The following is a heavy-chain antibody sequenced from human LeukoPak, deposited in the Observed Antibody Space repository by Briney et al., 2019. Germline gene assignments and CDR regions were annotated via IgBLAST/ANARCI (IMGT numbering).Heavy chain of an antibody. Sequence: GASLRLSCAASGFTFINAWMSWVRQAPGKGLEWIGRIRSKAAGGTTDYAAPVKGGFTISRDDSKNTLYLQMNSLKTEDTAVYYCATDRAACSGTSCYHAFHIWGQGTMVTVSS. J-gene: IGHJ3*02. V-gene: IGHV3-15*01. CDR1: GFTFINAW. CDR2: IRSKAAGGTT. CDR3: ATDRAACSGTSCYHAFHI. D-gene: IGHD2-2*01.